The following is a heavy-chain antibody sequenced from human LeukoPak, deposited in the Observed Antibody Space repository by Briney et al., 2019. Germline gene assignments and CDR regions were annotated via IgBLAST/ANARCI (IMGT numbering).Heavy chain of an antibody. J-gene: IGHJ4*02. D-gene: IGHD6-25*01. V-gene: IGHV4-34*01. CDR3: ARVPGYYFDY. Sequence: SETLSLTCAVYGGSFSGYYWSWIRQPPGKGLEWIGEINHSGSTNYNPSLKSRVTISVDTSKNQFSLKLSSVTAADTAVYYCARVPGYYFDYWGQGTLVTVSS. CDR1: GGSFSGYY. CDR2: INHSGST.